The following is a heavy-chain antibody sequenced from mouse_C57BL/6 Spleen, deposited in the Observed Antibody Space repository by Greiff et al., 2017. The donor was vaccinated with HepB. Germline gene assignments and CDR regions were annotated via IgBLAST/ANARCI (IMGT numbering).Heavy chain of an antibody. V-gene: IGHV1-5*01. Sequence: EVQLQQSGTVLARPGASVKMSCKTSGYTFTSYWMHWVKQRPGQGLEWIGAIYPGNSDTSYNQKLKGKAKLTAVTSASTAYMELSSLTNEDSAVYYCTRKDYGSSYWYFDVWGTGTTVTVSS. CDR3: TRKDYGSSYWYFDV. J-gene: IGHJ1*03. CDR1: GYTFTSYW. CDR2: IYPGNSDT. D-gene: IGHD1-1*01.